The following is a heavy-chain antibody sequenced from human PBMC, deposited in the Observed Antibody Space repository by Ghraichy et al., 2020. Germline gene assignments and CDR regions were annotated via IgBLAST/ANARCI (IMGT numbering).Heavy chain of an antibody. D-gene: IGHD3-22*01. J-gene: IGHJ5*01. CDR2: IFLSDSDT. CDR1: GYKSLDHW. CDR3: VSHETSGYYYDS. Sequence: ESLKISCEASGYKSLDHWIGWVRQMPGKGLEWMGIIFLSDSDTTYSPSFQGQVTISADKSISTAYLQWTSLRASDTAIYYCVSHETSGYYYDSWGQGTLVTVSS. V-gene: IGHV5-51*01.